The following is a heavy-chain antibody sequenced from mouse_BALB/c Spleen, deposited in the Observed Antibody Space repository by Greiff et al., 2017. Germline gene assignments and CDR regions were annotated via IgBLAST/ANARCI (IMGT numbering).Heavy chain of an antibody. Sequence: VQLQQSGAELAKPGASVKMSCKASGYTFTSYWMHWVKQRPGQGLEWIGYINPSTGYTEYNQKFKDKATLTADKSSSTAYMQLSSLTSEDSAVYYWARSYYGSSFAYWGQGTLVTVSA. CDR1: GYTFTSYW. CDR2: INPSTGYT. CDR3: ARSYYGSSFAY. J-gene: IGHJ3*01. V-gene: IGHV1-7*01. D-gene: IGHD1-1*01.